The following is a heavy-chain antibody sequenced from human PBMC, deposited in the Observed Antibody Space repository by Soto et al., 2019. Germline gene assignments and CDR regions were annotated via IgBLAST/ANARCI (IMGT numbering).Heavy chain of an antibody. V-gene: IGHV3-43*01. J-gene: IGHJ6*02. CDR1: GFTFDDYS. D-gene: IGHD6-19*01. CDR2: ISWDGGST. Sequence: GGSLRLSCAASGFTFDDYSMHWVRQAPGKGLEWVSLISWDGGSTYYADSVKGRFTISRDNSKNSLYLQMNSLRTEDTALYYCAKVPVAGSYYGMDVWGQGTTVTVSS. CDR3: AKVPVAGSYYGMDV.